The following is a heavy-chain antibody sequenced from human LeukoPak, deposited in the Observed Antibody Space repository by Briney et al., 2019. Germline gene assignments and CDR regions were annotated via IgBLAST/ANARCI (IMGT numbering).Heavy chain of an antibody. V-gene: IGHV3-23*01. Sequence: GGSLRLSCAASGFTFSSYAMSWVHQAPGKGLEWVSGISGSGDSTDYADSVKGRFTISRDNSKNTLYLQMNSLRAEDTAVYYCAKDHFVTTVIDYWGQGTLVTVSS. CDR2: ISGSGDST. CDR3: AKDHFVTTVIDY. CDR1: GFTFSSYA. J-gene: IGHJ4*02. D-gene: IGHD4-11*01.